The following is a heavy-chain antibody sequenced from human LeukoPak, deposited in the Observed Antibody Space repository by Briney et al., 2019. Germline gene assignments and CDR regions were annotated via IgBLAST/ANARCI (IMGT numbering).Heavy chain of an antibody. CDR3: ARPHGSSWFDY. Sequence: PSETLSLTCTVSGGSISSYYWNWIRQPPGKGLEWIGYIYYSGSTNYNPSLKSRVTISVDTSKNQFSLKLSSVTAADTAMYYCARPHGSSWFDYWGQGTPVTVSS. CDR2: IYYSGST. CDR1: GGSISSYY. D-gene: IGHD6-13*01. V-gene: IGHV4-59*08. J-gene: IGHJ5*01.